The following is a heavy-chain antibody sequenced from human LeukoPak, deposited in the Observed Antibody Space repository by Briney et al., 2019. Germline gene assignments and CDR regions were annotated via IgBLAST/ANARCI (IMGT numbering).Heavy chain of an antibody. CDR3: ATGFFYFYYMDV. V-gene: IGHV3-7*01. Sequence: GGSLRLSCAASGFTFSSYWMSWVRQAPGKGLEWVANIKQDGSEKYYVDSVKGRFTISRDNAKNSRYLQMNSLRAEDTAVYYCATGFFYFYYMDVWGKGTTVTISS. CDR2: IKQDGSEK. CDR1: GFTFSSYW. D-gene: IGHD1-1*01. J-gene: IGHJ6*03.